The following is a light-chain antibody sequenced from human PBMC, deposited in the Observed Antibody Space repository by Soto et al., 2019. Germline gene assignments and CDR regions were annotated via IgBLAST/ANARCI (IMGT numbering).Light chain of an antibody. CDR1: QRISSY. CDR3: QQTYNTPT. Sequence: VGDRVTITCRASQRISSYLNWYQQKPGKAPKLLIYAASSLQSGVPSRFSGSGSGTDFTLTISSLQPEDFATYYCQQTYNTPTFGQGTRLEI. V-gene: IGKV1-39*01. J-gene: IGKJ5*01. CDR2: AAS.